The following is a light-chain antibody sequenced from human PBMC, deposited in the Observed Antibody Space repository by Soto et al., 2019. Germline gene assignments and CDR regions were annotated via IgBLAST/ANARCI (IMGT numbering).Light chain of an antibody. CDR3: SSYTSRSTVV. J-gene: IGLJ2*01. Sequence: QSALTQPASVSGSPGQSITLSCTGTSSDVGGYNYVSWYQQHPGKAPKLMIYDVSNRPSGVSNRFSGSKSGNTASQTISGLQAEDEADYYCSSYTSRSTVVFGGGTQLTVL. CDR2: DVS. CDR1: SSDVGGYNY. V-gene: IGLV2-14*03.